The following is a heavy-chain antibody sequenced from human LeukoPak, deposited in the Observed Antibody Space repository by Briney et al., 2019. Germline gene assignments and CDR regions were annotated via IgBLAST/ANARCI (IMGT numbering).Heavy chain of an antibody. CDR3: SRGLHGYGDSNYYFDQ. D-gene: IGHD4-17*01. V-gene: IGHV3-49*03. Sequence: GGSLRLSCIASGFTFGDDAWSWFRQAPGKGLEFIAFIRKKGYGETTDYAASVRGRFTVSRDDAKSVAYLQMTSLKTEDTALYYCSRGLHGYGDSNYYFDQWGRGTLVIVSS. CDR1: GFTFGDDA. J-gene: IGHJ4*02. CDR2: IRKKGYGETT.